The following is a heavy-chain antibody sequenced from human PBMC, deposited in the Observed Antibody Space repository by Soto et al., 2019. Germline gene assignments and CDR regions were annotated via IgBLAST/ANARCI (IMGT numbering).Heavy chain of an antibody. J-gene: IGHJ4*02. CDR2: IIPLFGTP. CDR1: GGIFSTYA. D-gene: IGHD3-10*01. V-gene: IGHV1-69*01. CDR3: ARDREYYGAGNYYNRIDF. Sequence: QVQLVQSGAEVKKPGSSVKVSCKASGGIFSTYAISWLRQAPGQGLEWMVGIIPLFGTPNYAQRFQGRVTITADESTSPAYMELSRLRSEDTAVYYCARDREYYGAGNYYNRIDFWGQGTMVTVSS.